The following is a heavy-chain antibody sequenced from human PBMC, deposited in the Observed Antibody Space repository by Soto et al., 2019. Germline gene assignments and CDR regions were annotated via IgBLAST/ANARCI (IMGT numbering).Heavy chain of an antibody. CDR1: GFTFSSYG. D-gene: IGHD2-8*01. V-gene: IGHV3-33*06. Sequence: GGSLRLSCAASGFTFSSYGMHWVRQAPGKGLEWVAVIWYDGSNKYYADSVKGRFTISRDNSKNTLYLQMNSLRAEDTAVYYCAKSRYCTNGVCYAFDYWGQGTLVTVSS. CDR3: AKSRYCTNGVCYAFDY. J-gene: IGHJ4*02. CDR2: IWYDGSNK.